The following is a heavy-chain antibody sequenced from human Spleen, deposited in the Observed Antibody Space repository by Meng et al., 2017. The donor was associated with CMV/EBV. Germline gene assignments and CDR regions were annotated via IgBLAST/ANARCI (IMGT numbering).Heavy chain of an antibody. J-gene: IGHJ4*02. D-gene: IGHD3-22*01. CDR1: GFTFSSYD. CDR2: ITSSGSTI. CDR3: ARVVDYYDNSGYSDY. V-gene: IGHV3-48*03. Sequence: GESLKISCAACGFTFSSYDMHWVRQATGKGLEWVSYITSSGSTISYADSVKGRFTISRDNAKNSLYLQMNSLRAEDTAVYYCARVVDYYDNSGYSDYWGQGTVVTVSS.